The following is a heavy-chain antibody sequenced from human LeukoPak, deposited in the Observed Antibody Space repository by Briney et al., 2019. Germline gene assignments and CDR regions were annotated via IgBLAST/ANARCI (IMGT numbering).Heavy chain of an antibody. CDR1: GFTFRSYS. Sequence: GGSLRLSCAASGFTFRSYSMNWVRQAPGKRLEWLSSITSSGSHMYYADSVKGRFTISRDNAKSSLYIQMNSLSAEDTAVYYCASFMTTVTIPDYWGQGTLVTVSS. D-gene: IGHD4-17*01. CDR3: ASFMTTVTIPDY. V-gene: IGHV3-21*01. CDR2: ITSSGSHM. J-gene: IGHJ4*02.